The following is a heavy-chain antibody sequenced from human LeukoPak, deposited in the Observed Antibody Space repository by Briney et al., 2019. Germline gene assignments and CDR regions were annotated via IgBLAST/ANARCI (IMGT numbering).Heavy chain of an antibody. CDR1: GFTFSGYA. CDR3: AKEMYSSSWYWFDY. V-gene: IGHV3-23*01. CDR2: ISGSGGST. D-gene: IGHD6-13*01. J-gene: IGHJ4*02. Sequence: GGSLRLSCAASGFTFSGYAMSWVRQAPGKGLEWVAAISGSGGSTYYADSVKGRFTIPRDNSKNTLYLQMNSLRAEDTAVYYCAKEMYSSSWYWFDYWGQGTLVTVSS.